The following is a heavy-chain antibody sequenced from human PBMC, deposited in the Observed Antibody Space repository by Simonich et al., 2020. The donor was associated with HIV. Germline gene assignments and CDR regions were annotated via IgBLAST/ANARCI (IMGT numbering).Heavy chain of an antibody. Sequence: EVQLVESGGGLVKPGGSLSLSCAASGFTFSSYSMNWVRQAPGKGREWVSSISSSSSYIYYADSVKGRFTISRDNAKNSLYLQMNSLRAEDTAVYYCARDGRKGSSTSCSDYWGQGTLVTVSS. V-gene: IGHV3-21*01. D-gene: IGHD2-2*01. CDR1: GFTFSSYS. CDR2: ISSSSSYI. J-gene: IGHJ4*02. CDR3: ARDGRKGSSTSCSDY.